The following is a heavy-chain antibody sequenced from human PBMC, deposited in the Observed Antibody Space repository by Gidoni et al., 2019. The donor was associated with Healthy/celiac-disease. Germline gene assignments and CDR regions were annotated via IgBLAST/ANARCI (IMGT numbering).Heavy chain of an antibody. CDR1: GFTFSNAW. D-gene: IGHD2-2*01. V-gene: IGHV3-15*01. CDR2: IKSKTDGGTT. Sequence: DVQLVAAGGGLVKPGGSLRLSCAAAGFTFSNAWMSWVRPATGKGLEGVGRIKSKTDGGTTDYASPVKGRFTISRDDSKNTLYLQMNSLKTEDTAVYYCTTDRSYCSSTSCYYPGYWGQGTLVTVSS. CDR3: TTDRSYCSSTSCYYPGY. J-gene: IGHJ4*02.